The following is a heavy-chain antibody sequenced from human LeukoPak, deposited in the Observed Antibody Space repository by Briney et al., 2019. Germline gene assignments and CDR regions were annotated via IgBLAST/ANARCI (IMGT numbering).Heavy chain of an antibody. J-gene: IGHJ4*02. D-gene: IGHD3-22*01. CDR3: AHTFYDSSVGPFDY. V-gene: IGHV2-5*01. Sequence: SGPTLVNPTQTLTLSCTCSGFSLRTSGVGVGWIRRPPGKALEWLALIYWNDDKRYSPSLKSRLTLTKDTSKNQVVLTMTNMDPVDTATYYCAHTFYDSSVGPFDYWGQGTLVTVSS. CDR1: GFSLRTSGVG. CDR2: IYWNDDK.